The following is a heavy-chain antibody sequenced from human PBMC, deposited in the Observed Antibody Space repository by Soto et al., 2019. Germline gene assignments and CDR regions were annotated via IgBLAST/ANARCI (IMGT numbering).Heavy chain of an antibody. J-gene: IGHJ1*01. CDR1: GYTFTSFG. V-gene: IGHV1-18*01. CDR2: VNAYNGNK. Sequence: QVQLVQSGPEVKEPGASVKVSCKASGYTFTSFGVNWVRQAPGQGLEWIGWVNAYNGNKKYYQSVQGRLTMTADTTTCTASMEMDSIRSEDTATYYCATGASVIAANVIWGQRIPVIVFS. D-gene: IGHD6-6*01. CDR3: ATGASVIAANVI.